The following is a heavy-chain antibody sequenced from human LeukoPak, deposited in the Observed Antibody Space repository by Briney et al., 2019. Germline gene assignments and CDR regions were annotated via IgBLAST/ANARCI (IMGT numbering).Heavy chain of an antibody. V-gene: IGHV4-59*01. CDR1: GGSISSYF. J-gene: IGHJ5*02. Sequence: PSETLSLTCTVSGGSISSYFWSWIRQPPGKGLEWIGYIYYSGSTGYNPSLKGRVTISVDTSKNQFSLKLNSVTAADTAIYYCARNAGDLWGQGTLVTVSS. CDR3: ARNAGDL. CDR2: IYYSGST.